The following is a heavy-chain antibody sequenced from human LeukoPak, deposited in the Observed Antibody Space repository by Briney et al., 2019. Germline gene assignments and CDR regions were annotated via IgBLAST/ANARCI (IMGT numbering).Heavy chain of an antibody. Sequence: AASVKVSCKASGYTFTSYGISWVRQAPGQGLEWMGWISAYNGNTNYAQKLQGRVTMTTDTSTSTAYMELRSLRSDDTAVYYCARDANYDILTFNDYWGQGTLVTVSS. CDR2: ISAYNGNT. CDR3: ARDANYDILTFNDY. J-gene: IGHJ4*02. V-gene: IGHV1-18*01. CDR1: GYTFTSYG. D-gene: IGHD3-9*01.